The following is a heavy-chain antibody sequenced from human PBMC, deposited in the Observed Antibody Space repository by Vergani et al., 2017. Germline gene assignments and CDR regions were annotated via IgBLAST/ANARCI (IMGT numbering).Heavy chain of an antibody. D-gene: IGHD6-13*01. Sequence: EVQLVESGGGLVQPGRSLRLSCAASGFTFDDYAMHWVRQAPGKGLEWVSGINWNSDSIAYADSVKGRFTISRDNAKNSLYLQMNSLRAEDTAWYYCGKDIAASGNYWYFDLWGRGTLVTVSS. CDR1: GFTFDDYA. CDR3: GKDIAASGNYWYFDL. CDR2: INWNSDSI. J-gene: IGHJ2*01. V-gene: IGHV3-9*01.